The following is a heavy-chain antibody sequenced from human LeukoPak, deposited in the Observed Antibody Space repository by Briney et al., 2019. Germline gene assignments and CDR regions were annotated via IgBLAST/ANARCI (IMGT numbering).Heavy chain of an antibody. CDR3: TRGGSWYFDL. CDR2: IRRRDYGGTT. V-gene: IGHV3-49*04. J-gene: IGHJ2*01. Sequence: GGSLRLSCTTSGFTFGDYAMSWVRHTPGTGLEWVGSIRRRDYGGTTEYAASVKGRFTISRDDSKSIGYLHMDSLQSEDTAVYYCTRGGSWYFDLWGRGTLVTVSS. CDR1: GFTFGDYA.